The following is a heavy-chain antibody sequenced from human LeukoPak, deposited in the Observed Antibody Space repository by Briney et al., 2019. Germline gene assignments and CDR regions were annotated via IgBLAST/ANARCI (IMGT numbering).Heavy chain of an antibody. CDR3: ARDEFQMATISAAY. J-gene: IGHJ4*02. CDR2: ISSSSSYI. Sequence: GGSLRLFCAASGFNLSSYSMDWVRQASGKGPELVSSISSSSSYIYYADSVKGRFTISRDNAKNSLYLQMNSLRAEDTAVYYCARDEFQMATISAAYWGQGTLVTVSS. D-gene: IGHD5-12*01. CDR1: GFNLSSYS. V-gene: IGHV3-21*01.